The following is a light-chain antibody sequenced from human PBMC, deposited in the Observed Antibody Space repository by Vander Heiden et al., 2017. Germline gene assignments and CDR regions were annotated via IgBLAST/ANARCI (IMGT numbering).Light chain of an antibody. CDR2: DAS. Sequence: EIVLTQSPATLSLSPGERATLSCRASQSVSSYLAWYQQKPGQAPRLLIYDASNRATGITARFSGSGDGTDFTLTISSREPEDFAVYYCQQRSNGPPGYTFGQGTKLEIK. V-gene: IGKV3-11*01. J-gene: IGKJ2*01. CDR3: QQRSNGPPGYT. CDR1: QSVSSY.